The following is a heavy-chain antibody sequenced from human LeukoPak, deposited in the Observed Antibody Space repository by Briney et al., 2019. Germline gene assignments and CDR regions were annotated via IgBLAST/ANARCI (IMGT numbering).Heavy chain of an antibody. CDR1: GFTFSSYA. J-gene: IGHJ4*02. CDR3: AKTYYDSSGYYYDDPLDY. Sequence: GGSLRLSCAASGFTFSSYAMTWVRQAPGKGLEWVALISYDGSDKYYADSVRGRFTISRDNSKNTLYLQMNSLRAEDTAVYYCAKTYYDSSGYYYDDPLDYWGQGTLVTVSS. V-gene: IGHV3-30*18. D-gene: IGHD3-22*01. CDR2: ISYDGSDK.